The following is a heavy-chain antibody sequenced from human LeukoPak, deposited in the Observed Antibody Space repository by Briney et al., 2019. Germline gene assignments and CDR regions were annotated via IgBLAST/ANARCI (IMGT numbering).Heavy chain of an antibody. V-gene: IGHV1-46*01. CDR2: INPSGGST. J-gene: IGHJ1*01. CDR1: GYTFTSYY. D-gene: IGHD3-22*01. CDR3: ARDEYYYDSSGYYYPRFQH. Sequence: ASVKVSCKASGYTFTSYYMHWVRQAPGQGLEWMGIINPSGGSTSYAQKFQGRVTMTRDTSTSTVYMELSSLRSEDTAVYYCARDEYYYDSSGYYYPRFQHWGQGTLVTVSS.